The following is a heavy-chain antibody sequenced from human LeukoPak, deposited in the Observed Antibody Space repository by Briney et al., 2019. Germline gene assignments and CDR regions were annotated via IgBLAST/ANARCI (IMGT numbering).Heavy chain of an antibody. D-gene: IGHD3-10*01. Sequence: GGSLRLSCAASGFTFSSYEMNWVRQAPGKGLEWVSYISSSGSTIYYADSVKGRFTISRDNSKNTLYLQMNSLRAEDTAVYYCARDRPSHYYGSGSYYNDWFDPWGQGTLVTVSS. V-gene: IGHV3-48*03. J-gene: IGHJ5*02. CDR2: ISSSGSTI. CDR3: ARDRPSHYYGSGSYYNDWFDP. CDR1: GFTFSSYE.